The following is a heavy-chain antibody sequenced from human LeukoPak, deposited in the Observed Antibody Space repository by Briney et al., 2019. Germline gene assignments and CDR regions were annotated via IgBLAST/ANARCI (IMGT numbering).Heavy chain of an antibody. V-gene: IGHV3-23*01. CDR1: GFTSSNSV. D-gene: IGHD2-2*01. J-gene: IGHJ4*02. CDR2: FSGTSGNI. CDR3: AKRSSPYYFDY. Sequence: PGGSLRLSCAASGFTSSNSVMSWVRQAPGKGLEWVSTFSGTSGNIYYADSVKGRFTISRDNSKNTLYLKMNSLRAEDTALYYCAKRSSPYYFDYWGQGTLVTVSS.